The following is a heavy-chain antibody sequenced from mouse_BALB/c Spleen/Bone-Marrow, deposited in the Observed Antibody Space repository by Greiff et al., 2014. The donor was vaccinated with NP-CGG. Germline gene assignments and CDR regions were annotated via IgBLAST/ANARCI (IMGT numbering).Heavy chain of an antibody. Sequence: QVQLKESGTELVKPGASVKLSCKASGYTFTTYYIYWVKQRAGQGLEWIGEINPSNGGTNFNEKYKSKATLTVDKSSSTSYMQLSSLTSEDSAVYYCTRDGHNYYAMDCWGQGTSVTVSS. CDR2: INPSNGGT. J-gene: IGHJ4*01. D-gene: IGHD2-3*01. CDR1: GYTFTTYY. CDR3: TRDGHNYYAMDC. V-gene: IGHV1-53*01.